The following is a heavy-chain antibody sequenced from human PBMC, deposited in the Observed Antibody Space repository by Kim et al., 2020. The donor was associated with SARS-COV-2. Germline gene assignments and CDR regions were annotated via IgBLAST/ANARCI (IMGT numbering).Heavy chain of an antibody. CDR3: ARAGPLGGYSSSWDSPFSFDY. V-gene: IGHV1-18*04. D-gene: IGHD6-13*01. CDR2: ISAYNGNT. J-gene: IGHJ4*02. Sequence: ASVKVSCKASGYTFTSYGISWVRQAPGQGLEWMGWISAYNGNTNYAQKLQGRVTMTTDTSTSTAYMELRSLRSDDTAVYYCARAGPLGGYSSSWDSPFSFDYWGQGTLVTVSS. CDR1: GYTFTSYG.